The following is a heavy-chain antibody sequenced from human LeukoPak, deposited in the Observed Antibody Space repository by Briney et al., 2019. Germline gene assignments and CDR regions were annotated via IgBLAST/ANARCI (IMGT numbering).Heavy chain of an antibody. CDR2: IYYSGST. CDR1: GGSISSYY. CDR3: ARRVVITNNFDY. D-gene: IGHD3-22*01. Sequence: PSETLSLTCTVSGGSISSYYWTWIRQPPGKGLEWIGSIYYSGSTYYNPSLKSRVTISVDTSKNQFSLKLSSVTAADTAVYYCARRVVITNNFDYWGQGTLVTVSS. V-gene: IGHV4-39*01. J-gene: IGHJ4*02.